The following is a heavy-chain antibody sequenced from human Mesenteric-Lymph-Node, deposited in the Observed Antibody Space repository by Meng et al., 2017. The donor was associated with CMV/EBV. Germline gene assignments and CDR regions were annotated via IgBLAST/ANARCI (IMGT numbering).Heavy chain of an antibody. Sequence: SGPTLVKPTQTLTLTCTFSGFSLITYGMRVGWIRQPPGKALEWLARIDWDEDIYYNTSLRTRLTISKDTSKNQVVLTMTNMDPVDTATYYCARTLDGRGYLDDWGQGTTVTVSS. D-gene: IGHD3-22*01. CDR1: GFSLITYGMR. CDR3: ARTLDGRGYLDD. V-gene: IGHV2-70D*14. CDR2: IDWDEDI. J-gene: IGHJ6*02.